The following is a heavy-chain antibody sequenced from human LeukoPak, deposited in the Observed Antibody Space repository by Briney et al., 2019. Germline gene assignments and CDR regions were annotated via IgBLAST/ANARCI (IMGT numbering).Heavy chain of an antibody. CDR2: ISASGSNI. Sequence: GGSLRLSCAASGFPLSSYSINWFRQAPGKGLEWVAYISASGSNIYYVDSVKGRFTMSRDNPKSSLFLQMNSPRAEDTAVYYCARVKGSYFDYWGQGALVTVSS. CDR1: GFPLSSYS. J-gene: IGHJ4*02. D-gene: IGHD2-15*01. V-gene: IGHV3-48*01. CDR3: ARVKGSYFDY.